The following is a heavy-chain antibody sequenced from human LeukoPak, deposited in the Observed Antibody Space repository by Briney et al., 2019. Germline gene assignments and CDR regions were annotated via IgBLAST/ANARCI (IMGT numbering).Heavy chain of an antibody. CDR3: ARGCGLQSYYDSRCRYFDD. J-gene: IGHJ4*02. D-gene: IGHD3-22*01. CDR2: ISYNSDTI. Sequence: GGSLRLSCAAPGFTFDDYAMHWVRQAPGKGLEWVSGISYNSDTIAYADSVKGRFTISRDNAKNSLYLQMNGLRAEDTAVYYCARGCGLQSYYDSRCRYFDDWGQGTLVTVSS. CDR1: GFTFDDYA. V-gene: IGHV3-9*01.